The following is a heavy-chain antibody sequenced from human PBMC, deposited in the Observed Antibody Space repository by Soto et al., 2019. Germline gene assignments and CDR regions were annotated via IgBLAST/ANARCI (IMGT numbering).Heavy chain of an antibody. CDR1: GFTFSSYG. V-gene: IGHV3-30*18. J-gene: IGHJ6*02. D-gene: IGHD3-10*01. Sequence: GGSLRLSCAASGFTFSSYGMHWVRQAPGKGLEWVAVISYDGSNKNYADSVKGRFTISRDNSKNTLYLQMNSLRAEDTAVYYCAKDLRGSGSYYADYYYGMDVWGQGTTVTVSS. CDR2: ISYDGSNK. CDR3: AKDLRGSGSYYADYYYGMDV.